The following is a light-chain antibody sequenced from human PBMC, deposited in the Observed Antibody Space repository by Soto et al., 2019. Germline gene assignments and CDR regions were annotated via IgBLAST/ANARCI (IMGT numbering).Light chain of an antibody. CDR3: QQYNNWPV. Sequence: EIVMTQSPATLSVSPGERATLSCRASQSVGSDLAWYQQKPGQAPRLLIYGASTRATGIPARFSGSGSGTEFTPTLSSLQSEDFAVYYCQQYNNWPVFGPGTKVDIK. CDR2: GAS. J-gene: IGKJ3*01. V-gene: IGKV3-15*01. CDR1: QSVGSD.